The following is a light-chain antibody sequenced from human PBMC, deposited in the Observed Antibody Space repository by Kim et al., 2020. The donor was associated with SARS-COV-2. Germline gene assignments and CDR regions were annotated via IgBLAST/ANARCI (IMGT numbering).Light chain of an antibody. CDR1: QSISSW. V-gene: IGKV1-5*03. CDR2: TAS. J-gene: IGKJ2*01. CDR3: QQYNSYSYT. Sequence: DIQMTQSPSTLSASVGDRVTITCRASQSISSWLAWYQQKPGKAPKLLIYTASSLESGVPSRFSGSGSGTEFTLTISSLQPDDVATYYCQQYNSYSYTFGQGTKLEI.